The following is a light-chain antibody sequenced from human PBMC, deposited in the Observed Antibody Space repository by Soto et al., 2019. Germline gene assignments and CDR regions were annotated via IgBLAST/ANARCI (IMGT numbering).Light chain of an antibody. Sequence: DIEVSRAPSSRTSCVLDRFTIICRASQGIRNDLGWYQQKPGKAPKRLIYAASSLQSGVPSRFSGSGSGTEFTLTISSLQPDDFATYYCQQHNSYSFGQGTKVDIK. V-gene: IGKV1-17*01. CDR1: QGIRND. CDR3: QQHNSYS. J-gene: IGKJ1*01. CDR2: AAS.